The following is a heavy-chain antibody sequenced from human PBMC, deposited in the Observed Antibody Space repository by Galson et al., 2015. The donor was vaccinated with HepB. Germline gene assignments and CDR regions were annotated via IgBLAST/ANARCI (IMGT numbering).Heavy chain of an antibody. V-gene: IGHV4-59*01. D-gene: IGHD6-13*01. J-gene: IGHJ4*02. Sequence: LSLTCTVSGGSISSYYWSWIRQPPGKGLEWIGYIYYSGSTNYNPSLKSRVTISVDTSKNQFSLKLSSVTAADTAVYYCARAGYSSSWYGFGPSYYFDYWGQGTLVTVSS. CDR1: GGSISSYY. CDR2: IYYSGST. CDR3: ARAGYSSSWYGFGPSYYFDY.